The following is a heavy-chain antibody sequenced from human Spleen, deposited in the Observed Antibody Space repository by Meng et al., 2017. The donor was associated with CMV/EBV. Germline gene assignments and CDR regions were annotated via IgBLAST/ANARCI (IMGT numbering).Heavy chain of an antibody. CDR3: AKRPGQWLDLPFDY. CDR2: ISGSVDRT. V-gene: IGHV3-23*01. J-gene: IGHJ4*02. CDR1: GFTFSHYA. Sequence: GESLKISCVASGFTFSHYAMSWVRQAPGKGLEWVSSISGSVDRTYYADSMEGRFTISRDNSKDTLYLQMNSLRAEDTAIYYCAKRPGQWLDLPFDYWGQGTLVTVSS. D-gene: IGHD6-19*01.